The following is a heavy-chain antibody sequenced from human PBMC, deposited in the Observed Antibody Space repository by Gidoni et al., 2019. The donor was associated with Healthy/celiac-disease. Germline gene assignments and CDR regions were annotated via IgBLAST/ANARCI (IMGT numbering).Heavy chain of an antibody. Sequence: EVQLVESGGGLVQPGGSLRLSCSASGFTFSSDAMHWVRQAPGKGLEYVSAISSNGGSTDYADSVKGRFTISRDNSKNTLYLQMSSLRAEDTAVYYCVKGSRGSSLSGRDYWGQGTLVTVSS. CDR2: ISSNGGST. V-gene: IGHV3-64D*06. CDR3: VKGSRGSSLSGRDY. CDR1: GFTFSSDA. J-gene: IGHJ4*02. D-gene: IGHD6-13*01.